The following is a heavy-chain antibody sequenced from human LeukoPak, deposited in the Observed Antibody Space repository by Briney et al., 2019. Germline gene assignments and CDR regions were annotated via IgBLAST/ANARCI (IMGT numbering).Heavy chain of an antibody. J-gene: IGHJ4*02. CDR1: GFTFTYAW. Sequence: GGSLRLSCAASGFTFTYAWMSWVRQSPGKGLEWVGRIKSKTDGGTTDYPAPVKGRFTISRDDSKKTLYLQMHSLQTEDTAVYYRTTDPFFGDYGDYFDYWGQGTLVTVSS. V-gene: IGHV3-15*01. CDR2: IKSKTDGGTT. CDR3: TTDPFFGDYGDYFDY. D-gene: IGHD4-17*01.